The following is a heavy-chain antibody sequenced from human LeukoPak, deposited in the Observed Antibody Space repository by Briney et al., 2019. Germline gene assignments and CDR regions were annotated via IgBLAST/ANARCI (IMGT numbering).Heavy chain of an antibody. D-gene: IGHD3-22*01. V-gene: IGHV3-23*01. CDR1: GFTFSSYG. CDR3: ARETYYYDSSGYKGYFDY. Sequence: PGGSLRLSCAASGFTFSSYGMSWVRQAPGKGLEWVSATSGSGGSTYYADSVKGRFTISRDNAKNSLYLQMNSLRAEDTAVYYCARETYYYDSSGYKGYFDYWGQGTLVTVSS. J-gene: IGHJ4*02. CDR2: TSGSGGST.